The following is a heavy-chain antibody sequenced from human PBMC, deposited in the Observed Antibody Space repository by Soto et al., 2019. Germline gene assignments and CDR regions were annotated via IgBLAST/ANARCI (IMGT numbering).Heavy chain of an antibody. V-gene: IGHV4-31*03. D-gene: IGHD2-21*01. CDR2: IYVTGAV. CDR1: GAALNSGDYY. J-gene: IGHJ5*02. CDR3: ARLRIATNNYKWFDP. Sequence: SETLSLTCSVSGAALNSGDYYWSWIRQVPGKGLEWIGHIYVTGAVDYNPSLRDRITISQDTSERQFSLNLRLVTAADTAVYYCARLRIATNNYKWFDPRGQGTLVTVSS.